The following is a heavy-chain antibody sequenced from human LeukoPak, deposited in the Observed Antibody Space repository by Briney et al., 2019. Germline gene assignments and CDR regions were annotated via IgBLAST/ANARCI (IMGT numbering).Heavy chain of an antibody. Sequence: GGSLRLSCAASGFTFSSYAMSWVRQAPGKGLEWVSGISTSGGSSSYADSVKGRFTISRDNPRNALYMQMNSLRAEDTALYYCAIMHPYYDGSGYWVQWGQGTLVTVSS. CDR2: ISTSGGSS. CDR3: AIMHPYYDGSGYWVQ. CDR1: GFTFSSYA. J-gene: IGHJ4*02. D-gene: IGHD3-22*01. V-gene: IGHV3-23*01.